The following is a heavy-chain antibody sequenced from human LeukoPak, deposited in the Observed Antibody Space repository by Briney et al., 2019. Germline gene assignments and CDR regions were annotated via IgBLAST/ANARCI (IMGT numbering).Heavy chain of an antibody. CDR1: GFTFSTYA. CDR3: SKDRSSSWSLGSTGFDD. Sequence: QPGGSLRLSCAASGFTFSTYAMHWVRQAPGKGLEWVSGISWNSGSIGYADSVKGRFTISRDNAKNSLYLQMNSLRAEDTAMYYCSKDRSSSWSLGSTGFDDWGKGTLVTVSS. D-gene: IGHD6-13*01. CDR2: ISWNSGSI. V-gene: IGHV3-9*01. J-gene: IGHJ4*02.